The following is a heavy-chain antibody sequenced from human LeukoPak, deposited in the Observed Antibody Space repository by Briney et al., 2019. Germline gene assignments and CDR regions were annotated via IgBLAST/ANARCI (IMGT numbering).Heavy chain of an antibody. CDR1: GFTFSSYS. J-gene: IGHJ4*02. V-gene: IGHV3-21*01. CDR2: IGINSGYI. CDR3: ARAYDSTSSFDF. D-gene: IGHD3-22*01. Sequence: GGSLRLSCAASGFTFSSYSVNWVRQAPGKGPEWVSSIGINSGYIYYADSVKGRFTISRDNAKNSLYLQINSLRAEDTAVYYCARAYDSTSSFDFWGQGTLVTVSS.